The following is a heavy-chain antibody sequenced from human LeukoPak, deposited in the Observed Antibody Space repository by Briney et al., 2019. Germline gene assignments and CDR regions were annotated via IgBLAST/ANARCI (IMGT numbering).Heavy chain of an antibody. CDR3: ARHIQLWSNYDY. Sequence: GGSLRLSCAASGFTFSSYAMHWVRQAPGKGLEWVAVISYDGSNKYYADSVKGRFTISRDNSKNTLYLQMNSLRAEDTAVYYCARHIQLWSNYDYWGQGTLVTVSS. J-gene: IGHJ4*02. V-gene: IGHV3-30-3*01. CDR1: GFTFSSYA. CDR2: ISYDGSNK. D-gene: IGHD5-18*01.